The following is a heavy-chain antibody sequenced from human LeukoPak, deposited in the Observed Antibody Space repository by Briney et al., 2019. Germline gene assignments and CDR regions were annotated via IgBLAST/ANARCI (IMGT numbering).Heavy chain of an antibody. J-gene: IGHJ3*02. CDR1: GGSFSGYY. D-gene: IGHD2-21*02. Sequence: SETLSLTCAVYGGSFSGYYWSWIRQPPGKGLEWIGEINHSGSTNYNPSLKSRVTISVDTSKNQFSLKLSSVTAADTAVYYCARRLDIVVVTAFSAFDIRGQGTMVTVSS. V-gene: IGHV4-34*01. CDR2: INHSGST. CDR3: ARRLDIVVVTAFSAFDI.